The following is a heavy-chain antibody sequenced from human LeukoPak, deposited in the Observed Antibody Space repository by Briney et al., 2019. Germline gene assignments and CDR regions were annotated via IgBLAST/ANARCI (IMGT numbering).Heavy chain of an antibody. CDR3: ARVGRDGYS. CDR2: IYYSGST. J-gene: IGHJ4*02. CDR1: GGSISSYY. V-gene: IGHV4-59*01. Sequence: SETLSLTCTVPGGSISSYYWSWIRQPPGKGLEWIGYIYYSGSTNYNPSLKSRVTISVDTSKNQFSLKLSSVTAADTAVYYCARVGRDGYSWGQGTLVTVSS. D-gene: IGHD5-24*01.